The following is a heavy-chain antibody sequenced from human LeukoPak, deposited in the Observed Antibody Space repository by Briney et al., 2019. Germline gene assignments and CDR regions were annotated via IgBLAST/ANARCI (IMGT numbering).Heavy chain of an antibody. J-gene: IGHJ6*03. V-gene: IGHV1-69*13. CDR3: ARFQFYYYYMDV. CDR1: GGTFSSYA. Sequence: SVKVSCKASGGTFSSYAISWVRQAPGQGLEWMGGIIPIFGTANYAQKFQGRVTITADESTSTAYMELSSLRSEDTAVYYCARFQFYYYYMDVWAKGPRSPSP. CDR2: IIPIFGTA.